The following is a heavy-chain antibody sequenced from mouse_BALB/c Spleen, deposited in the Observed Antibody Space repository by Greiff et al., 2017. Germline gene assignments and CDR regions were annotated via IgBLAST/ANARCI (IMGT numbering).Heavy chain of an antibody. CDR1: GYTFSSFG. V-gene: IGHV5-17*02. J-gene: IGHJ2*01. Sequence: EVQLQESGGGLVQPGGSRKLSCAASGYTFSSFGMHWVRQAPEKGLEWVAYISSGSSTINYTDTVKGRFTIARDNTKNTLYLQMTSLRSEDAAMYYCAREGGLDYWGQGTTLTVSA. CDR3: AREGGLDY. CDR2: ISSGSSTI.